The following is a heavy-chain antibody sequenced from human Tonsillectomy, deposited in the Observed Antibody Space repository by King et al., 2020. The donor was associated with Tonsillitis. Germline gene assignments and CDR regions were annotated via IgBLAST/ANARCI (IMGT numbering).Heavy chain of an antibody. Sequence: VQLQQWGAGLWKPSETLSLICAVSGGSFSGYYWSWIRQPPGKGLEWIGEINHSGSTNSNPSLKSRVTISVDTSKNQFSLKLGSVTAADTAVYYCARDLPWFGGALPGAFDVWGQGTMVTVSS. D-gene: IGHD3-10*01. CDR1: GGSFSGYY. CDR2: INHSGST. CDR3: ARDLPWFGGALPGAFDV. V-gene: IGHV4-34*01. J-gene: IGHJ3*01.